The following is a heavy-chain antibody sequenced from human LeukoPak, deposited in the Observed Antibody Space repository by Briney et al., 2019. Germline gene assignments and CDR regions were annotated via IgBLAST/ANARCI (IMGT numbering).Heavy chain of an antibody. D-gene: IGHD3-22*01. J-gene: IGHJ5*02. CDR2: INPNSGGT. V-gene: IGHV1-2*02. CDR1: GYTFTGYY. CDR3: ARGKIVVVNWFDP. Sequence: GASVKVSCKASGYTFTGYYMHWVRQAPGQGLEWMGWINPNSGGTNYAQKFQGRVTMARDTSISTAYMELSRLRSDDTAMYYCARGKIVVVNWFDPWGQGTLVTVSS.